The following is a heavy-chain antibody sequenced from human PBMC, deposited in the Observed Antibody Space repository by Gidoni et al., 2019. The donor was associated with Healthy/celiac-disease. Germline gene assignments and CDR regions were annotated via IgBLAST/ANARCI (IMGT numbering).Heavy chain of an antibody. CDR2: IWYDGSNK. CDR1: GFTFSSYG. V-gene: IGHV3-33*01. CDR3: ARDGPGWFYDSSGPPAFDI. D-gene: IGHD3-22*01. Sequence: QVQLVESGGGVVQPGRSLRLSCAASGFTFSSYGLHWVRQAPGKGLEWVAVIWYDGSNKYYADSVKGRFTISRDNSKNTLYLQMNSLRAEDTAVYYCARDGPGWFYDSSGPPAFDIWGQGTMVTVSS. J-gene: IGHJ3*02.